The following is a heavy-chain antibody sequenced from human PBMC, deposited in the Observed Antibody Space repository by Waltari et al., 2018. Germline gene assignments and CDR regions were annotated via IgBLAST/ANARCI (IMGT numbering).Heavy chain of an antibody. Sequence: APVAESAVGGGQHRTFLRHSCAASGLTLRHNHLQWVTHPPGNGMEWVAGISHGVNSKHDPDAASGRFTNSRDTSRDTLYLDMNGLRPEDTALYYCTREGATSGLSGIFDYWGQGALVTVSS. J-gene: IGHJ4*02. V-gene: IGHV3-30-3*01. CDR3: TREGATSGLSGIFDY. CDR2: ISHGVNSK. CDR1: GLTLRHNH. D-gene: IGHD6-19*01.